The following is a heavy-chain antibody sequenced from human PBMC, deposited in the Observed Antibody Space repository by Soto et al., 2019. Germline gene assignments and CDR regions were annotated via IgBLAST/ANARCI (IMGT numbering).Heavy chain of an antibody. D-gene: IGHD3-3*01. CDR2: IHHSGSS. Sequence: SETLSLTCALYGGSFGGYYWSWSGQSPGRGREWRGEIHHSGSSKYNPSLKRRGSLSVDTSTKQFSLKMTSMTAADRGVYYCVRGVDSCSGYLFWGQGTPVTVSS. J-gene: IGHJ4*02. CDR3: VRGVDSCSGYLF. CDR1: GGSFGGYY. V-gene: IGHV4-34*01.